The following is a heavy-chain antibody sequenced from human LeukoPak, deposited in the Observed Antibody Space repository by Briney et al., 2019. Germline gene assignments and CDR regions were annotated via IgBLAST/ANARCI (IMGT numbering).Heavy chain of an antibody. CDR1: GVSISNSSYY. D-gene: IGHD3-22*01. CDR2: IYYSGST. V-gene: IGHV4-39*02. J-gene: IGHJ4*02. Sequence: SETLSLTCTVSGVSISNSSYYWGWIRQPPGKGLEWIGSIYYSGSTFYNPSLKSRLTISVETSKNDFSLKLTSVTAADTAVYYCARGGYYDSSFDYWGQGTLVTVSS. CDR3: ARGGYYDSSFDY.